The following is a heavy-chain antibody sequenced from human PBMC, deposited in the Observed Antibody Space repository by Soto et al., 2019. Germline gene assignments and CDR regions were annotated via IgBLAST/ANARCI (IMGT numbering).Heavy chain of an antibody. Sequence: QVQLQESGPGLVKPSQTLSLTCTVSGGSISSGDYYWSWIRQPPGKGLEWIGYIYYSGSTYYNPSPKSRATISVDTSKSQFSLKLSSVTAADTAVYYCARVGLTTGSFDYWGQGSLVTVSS. CDR1: GGSISSGDYY. V-gene: IGHV4-30-4*01. CDR3: ARVGLTTGSFDY. J-gene: IGHJ4*02. D-gene: IGHD4-4*01. CDR2: IYYSGST.